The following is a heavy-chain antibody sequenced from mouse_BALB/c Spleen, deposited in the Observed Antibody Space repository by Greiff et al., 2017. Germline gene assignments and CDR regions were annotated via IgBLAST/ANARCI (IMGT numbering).Heavy chain of an antibody. Sequence: VQLQQSGAELVRPGALVKLSCKASGFNITDYYMHWVKQRPEQGLEWIGWIDPENGNTIYDPKFQGKASITADTSSNTAYLQLSSLTSEDTAVYYCAGGFAYWGQGTLVTVSA. V-gene: IGHV14-1*02. CDR1: GFNITDYY. CDR2: IDPENGNT. J-gene: IGHJ3*01. CDR3: AGGFAY.